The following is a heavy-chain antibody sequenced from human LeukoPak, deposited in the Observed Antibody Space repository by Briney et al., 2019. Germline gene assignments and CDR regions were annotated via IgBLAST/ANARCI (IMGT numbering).Heavy chain of an antibody. D-gene: IGHD7-27*01. CDR1: GFTVSSNY. V-gene: IGHV3-53*01. Sequence: GGSLRLSCAASGFTVSSNYMSWVRQAPGKGLEWVSVIYSGGSTYYEDSVKGRFTISRDNSKNTLYLQMNSLRAEDTAVYYCARGLGITADAFDIWGQGTMVTVSS. J-gene: IGHJ3*02. CDR3: ARGLGITADAFDI. CDR2: IYSGGST.